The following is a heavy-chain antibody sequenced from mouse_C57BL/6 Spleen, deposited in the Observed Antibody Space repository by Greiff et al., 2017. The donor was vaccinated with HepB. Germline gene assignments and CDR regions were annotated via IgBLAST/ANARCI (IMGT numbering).Heavy chain of an antibody. J-gene: IGHJ4*01. D-gene: IGHD2-13*01. Sequence: EVQLQESGGGLVKPRGSLKLSCAASGFTFSDYGMHWVRQAPEKGLEWVAYISSGSSTIYYADTVKGRFTISRDKAQHTLFLQMTSLRSEDTARYYWARHGCDRGYAMDYWGQGTSVTVSS. V-gene: IGHV5-17*01. CDR1: GFTFSDYG. CDR3: ARHGCDRGYAMDY. CDR2: ISSGSSTI.